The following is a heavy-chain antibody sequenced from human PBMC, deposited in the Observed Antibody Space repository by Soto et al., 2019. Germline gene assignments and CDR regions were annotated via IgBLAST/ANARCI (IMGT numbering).Heavy chain of an antibody. D-gene: IGHD2-15*01. CDR3: ARDGACSSGRWYRNFAFDY. Sequence: VQLVDSGGDLVKPGGSLRLSCAASGFTFSHYYMTWIRQAPGKGLEWISYISGSGTTIYDADSVKGRFTISRDNAKNSLYLQMTSLRADDTAVYYCARDGACSSGRWYRNFAFDYWGQGTLVNVS. CDR1: GFTFSHYY. V-gene: IGHV3-11*01. J-gene: IGHJ4*02. CDR2: ISGSGTTI.